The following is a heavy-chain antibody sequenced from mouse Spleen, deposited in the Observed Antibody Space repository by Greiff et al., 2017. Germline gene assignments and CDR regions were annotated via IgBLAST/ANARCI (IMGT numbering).Heavy chain of an antibody. J-gene: IGHJ3*01. Sequence: QVQLQQSGAELMKPGASVKLSCKATGYTFTGYWIEWVKQRPGHGLEWIGEILPGSGSTNYNEKFKGKATFTADTSSNTAYMQLSSLTTEDSAIYYCARWNFYGSSYVRFAYWGQGTLVTVSA. CDR2: ILPGSGST. CDR1: GYTFTGYW. V-gene: IGHV1-9*01. CDR3: ARWNFYGSSYVRFAY. D-gene: IGHD1-1*01.